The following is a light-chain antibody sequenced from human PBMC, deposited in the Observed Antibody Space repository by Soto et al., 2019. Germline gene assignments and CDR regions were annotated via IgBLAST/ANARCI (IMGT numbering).Light chain of an antibody. CDR1: QSIDSW. V-gene: IGKV3-20*01. CDR2: GAS. J-gene: IGKJ1*01. CDR3: QQYGGSPPWT. Sequence: TQPTSTLSAYVGVRVTSTGRVSQSIDSWLAWYQHKPGQAPRLLIYGASSRATGIPDRVSGSGSGTDFTLTISRLEPEDFAVYYCQQYGGSPPWTFGQGRNV.